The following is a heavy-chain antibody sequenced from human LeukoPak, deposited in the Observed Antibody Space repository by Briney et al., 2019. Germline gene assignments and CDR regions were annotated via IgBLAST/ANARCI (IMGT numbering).Heavy chain of an antibody. CDR1: GYTFTSYG. Sequence: ASVKVSCKASGYTFTSYGISWVRQAPGQGLEWMGWISAYNGNTNYAQKLQGRVTMTTDTSTSTAYMELRSLRSDDTAVYYCARDRSGFTGYSSRYGMDVWGQGTTVTVSS. CDR3: ARDRSGFTGYSSRYGMDV. CDR2: ISAYNGNT. D-gene: IGHD6-19*01. V-gene: IGHV1-18*01. J-gene: IGHJ6*02.